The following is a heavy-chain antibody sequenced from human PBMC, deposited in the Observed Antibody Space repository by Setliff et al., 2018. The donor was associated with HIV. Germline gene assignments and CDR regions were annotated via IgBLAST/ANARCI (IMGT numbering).Heavy chain of an antibody. Sequence: SETLSLTCTVSGYSISSDYHWGWIRQPPGKGLEWIGHTANTDYNPSLKSRVTVSVDTSKNQLSLRLSSVTAADTAVYYCARHAALIKRYYYYYLDVWGKGTTVTVSS. D-gene: IGHD3-16*01. V-gene: IGHV4-38-2*02. CDR3: ARHAALIKRYYYYYLDV. CDR2: HTANT. J-gene: IGHJ6*03. CDR1: GYSISSDYH.